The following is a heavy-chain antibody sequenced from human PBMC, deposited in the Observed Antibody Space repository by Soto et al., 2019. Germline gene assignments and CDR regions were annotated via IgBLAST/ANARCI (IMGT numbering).Heavy chain of an antibody. Sequence: SETLSLTCAVSGGSISSSNWWSWVRQPPGKGLEWIGETHHSGGTNYNPSLKTRVTISVDRSQNLFSLKLASMTAADTAVYDCVRYEATALDYWGQGILVTVSS. D-gene: IGHD3-16*01. CDR2: THHSGGT. CDR3: VRYEATALDY. V-gene: IGHV4-4*02. CDR1: GGSISSSNW. J-gene: IGHJ4*02.